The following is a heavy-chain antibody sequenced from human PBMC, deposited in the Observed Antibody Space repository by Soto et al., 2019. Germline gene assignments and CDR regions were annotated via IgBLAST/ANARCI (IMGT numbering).Heavy chain of an antibody. J-gene: IGHJ6*02. CDR2: IIPIFGTA. V-gene: IGHV1-69*13. D-gene: IGHD6-6*01. CDR3: ARDNRSRAASPDYDDYYGMDV. Sequence: SVKVSCKASGGTFSSYAISWVRQAPGQGLEWMGGIIPIFGTANYAQKFQGRVTITADESTSTAYMELSSMRSEDTAVYYCARDNRSRAASPDYDDYYGMDVWGQGTTVTVS. CDR1: GGTFSSYA.